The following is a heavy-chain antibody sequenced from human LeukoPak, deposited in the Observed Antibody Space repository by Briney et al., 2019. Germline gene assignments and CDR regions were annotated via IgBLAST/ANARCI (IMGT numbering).Heavy chain of an antibody. D-gene: IGHD2-2*01. CDR1: GFTISNYW. J-gene: IGHJ4*02. Sequence: GGSLRLSCAASGFTISNYWMSWVRQAPAKGLEWVANIKQDGSEKYYVDSVKGRFTISRDNANNSLYLQMNSLRAEDTAVYYCARARPPGWLFGQLLLAGYFDYWGQGTLVTVSS. V-gene: IGHV3-7*01. CDR3: ARARPPGWLFGQLLLAGYFDY. CDR2: IKQDGSEK.